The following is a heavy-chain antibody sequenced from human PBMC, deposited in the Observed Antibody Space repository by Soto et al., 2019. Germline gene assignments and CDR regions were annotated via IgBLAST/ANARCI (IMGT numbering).Heavy chain of an antibody. V-gene: IGHV1-18*01. D-gene: IGHD5-12*01. Sequence: GVPVEVSCTASGYTISSYGISWVRQATKQGLEWMGWISAYNGNTNYAQKLQGRVTMTTDTSTSTAYMELRSLRSDDTAVYYCASGKSAKYSGYDYYDYWGQGTLVTVSS. CDR2: ISAYNGNT. J-gene: IGHJ4*02. CDR1: GYTISSYG. CDR3: ASGKSAKYSGYDYYDY.